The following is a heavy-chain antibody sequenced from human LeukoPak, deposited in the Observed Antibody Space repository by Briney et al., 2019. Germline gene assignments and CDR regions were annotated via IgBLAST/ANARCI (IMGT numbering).Heavy chain of an antibody. D-gene: IGHD5-12*01. J-gene: IGHJ4*02. CDR2: ISGSISST. Sequence: GGSLRLSCAASGFTLSSHAMSWVRQAPGKGLEWVSSISGSISSTYYADSVKGRFTISRDNSKNTLYLQMNSLRAEDTAVYYCAKDTRGYSGYNDYWGQGTLVTVSS. CDR3: AKDTRGYSGYNDY. V-gene: IGHV3-23*01. CDR1: GFTLSSHA.